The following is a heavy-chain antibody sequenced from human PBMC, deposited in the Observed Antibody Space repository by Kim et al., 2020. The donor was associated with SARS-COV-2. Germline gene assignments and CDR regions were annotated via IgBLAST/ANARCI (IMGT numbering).Heavy chain of an antibody. D-gene: IGHD4-17*01. CDR2: IIPIFGTA. CDR3: ARQYSGRRDGDYGRDY. Sequence: SVKVSCKASGGTFSSYAISWVRQAPGLGLEWMGGIIPIFGTANYAQKFQGRVTITADESTSTAYMELSSLRSEDTAVYYCARQYSGRRDGDYGRDYWGQGTLVTVSS. J-gene: IGHJ4*02. V-gene: IGHV1-69*13. CDR1: GGTFSSYA.